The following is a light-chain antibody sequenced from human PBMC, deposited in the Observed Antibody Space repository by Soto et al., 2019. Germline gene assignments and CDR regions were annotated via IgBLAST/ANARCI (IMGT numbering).Light chain of an antibody. CDR2: GAS. J-gene: IGKJ1*01. CDR1: QSVNSIH. CDR3: QQSGNSQWT. Sequence: EIVLTQSPGTLSSPPGERATLSCRTSQSVNSIHLARYQQKPGQPPRLLIQGASSRAAGIPDRFSGSGSETDFTLTISRLEPEDVAEYYCQQSGNSQWTIGEGTKVESK. V-gene: IGKV3-20*01.